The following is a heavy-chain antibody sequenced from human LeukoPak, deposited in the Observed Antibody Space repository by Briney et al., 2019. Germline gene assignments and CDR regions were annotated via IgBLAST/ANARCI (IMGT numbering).Heavy chain of an antibody. CDR3: AIRPGGKFYGDYYYGMDV. CDR1: GGSISSSSYY. Sequence: PSETLSLTCTVSGGSISSSSYYWGWIRQPPGKGLEWIGSIYYSGSTYYNPSLKSRVTISVDTSKNQFSLKLSSVTAADTAVYYCAIRPGGKFYGDYYYGMDVWGQGTTVTVSS. V-gene: IGHV4-39*07. D-gene: IGHD4-17*01. CDR2: IYYSGST. J-gene: IGHJ6*02.